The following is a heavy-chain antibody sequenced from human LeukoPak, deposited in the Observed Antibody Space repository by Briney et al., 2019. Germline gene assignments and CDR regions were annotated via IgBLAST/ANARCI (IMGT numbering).Heavy chain of an antibody. Sequence: GGSLRLSCAASGFTFNTHWMTWVRQPPGKGLEWVANINQGGSEKYCLDSVKGRFTISRDDAKNSLYLQMNSLRVEDTAVYYCARDRDYFDSWGLGTLVTVSS. CDR2: INQGGSEK. CDR1: GFTFNTHW. J-gene: IGHJ4*02. V-gene: IGHV3-7*03. CDR3: ARDRDYFDS. D-gene: IGHD3-10*01.